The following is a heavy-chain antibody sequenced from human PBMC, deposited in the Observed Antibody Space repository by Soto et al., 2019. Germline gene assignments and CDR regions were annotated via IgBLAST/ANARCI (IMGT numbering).Heavy chain of an antibody. CDR1: GDSIGTYN. D-gene: IGHD1-26*01. V-gene: IGHV4-59*12. CDR2: IYSNGGT. CDR3: VSQGIGALHGPVDV. J-gene: IGHJ6*02. Sequence: QVQLQASGPGLVKPSDTLSLTCTVSGDSIGTYNWGWIRQPPGKRLEWIGYIYSNGGTSYNPALRSRATISAAASTKQSSLSLSSVTAADTAVYYCVSQGIGALHGPVDVWGQGTKVTVSS.